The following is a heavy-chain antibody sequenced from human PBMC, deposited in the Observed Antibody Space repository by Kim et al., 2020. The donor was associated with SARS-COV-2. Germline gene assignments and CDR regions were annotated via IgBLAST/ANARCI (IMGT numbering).Heavy chain of an antibody. CDR3: ARRFWEWLCLDY. J-gene: IGHJ4*02. Sequence: TSYAQKFQGRVAMTTDTSTSTVYMELSSLTSEDTAVYYCARRFWEWLCLDYWGQGTLVTVSS. CDR2: T. D-gene: IGHD3-3*01. V-gene: IGHV1-46*01.